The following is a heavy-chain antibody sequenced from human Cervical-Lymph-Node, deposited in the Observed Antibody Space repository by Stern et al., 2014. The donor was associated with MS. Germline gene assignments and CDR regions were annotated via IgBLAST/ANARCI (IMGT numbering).Heavy chain of an antibody. Sequence: QVQLVQSGAEVKKPGASVKVSCKASGYTFTSYAIHWVRQAPGQRLEWMGRINTANGDTYYSEKFQGRVTFTRDTSANTASMELFSLTSEDTTVYYCGRGQQSFDPWGQGTLVTVSA. D-gene: IGHD6-13*01. CDR3: GRGQQSFDP. J-gene: IGHJ5*02. CDR2: INTANGDT. V-gene: IGHV1-3*04. CDR1: GYTFTSYA.